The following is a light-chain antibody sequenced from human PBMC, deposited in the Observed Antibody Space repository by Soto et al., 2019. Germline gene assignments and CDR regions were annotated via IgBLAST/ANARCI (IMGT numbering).Light chain of an antibody. V-gene: IGLV2-8*01. CDR3: CSYVGASIYV. J-gene: IGLJ1*01. CDR2: AVS. Sequence: QSALTQPPSASGSPGQSVTISCTGTSSDVGGYNYVSWYQQHPGKAPKLMIYAVSERPSGVPDRFSGSKSGNTASLTVSGLQAEDEADYYCCSYVGASIYVFGTGTKLTVL. CDR1: SSDVGGYNY.